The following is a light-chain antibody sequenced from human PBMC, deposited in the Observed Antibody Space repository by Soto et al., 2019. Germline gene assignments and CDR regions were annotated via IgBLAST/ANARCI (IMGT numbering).Light chain of an antibody. CDR2: DAS. CDR1: QGISW. CDR3: QQVYVYPST. J-gene: IGKJ4*01. V-gene: IGKV1-13*02. Sequence: IQMTGSPSSLSASVGDVLTLTCRASQGISWLAWYQQKPGKAPKLLIYDASSLESGVPSRFSGGGSGTDFTLTISSLQPEDFATYYCQQVYVYPSTFGGGTKVDIK.